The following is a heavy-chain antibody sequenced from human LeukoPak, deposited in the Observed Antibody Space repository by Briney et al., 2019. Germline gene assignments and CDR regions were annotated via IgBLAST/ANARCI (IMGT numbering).Heavy chain of an antibody. CDR3: ARSRRRELLGTYFDY. V-gene: IGHV3-30*03. CDR1: GFTFSSYG. Sequence: GGSLRLSCAASGFTFSSYGMHWVRQAPGKGLEWVAVISYDGSNKYYADSVKGRFTISRDNSKNTLYLQMNSLRAEDTAVYYCARSRRRELLGTYFDYWGQGTLVTASS. J-gene: IGHJ4*02. D-gene: IGHD1-26*01. CDR2: ISYDGSNK.